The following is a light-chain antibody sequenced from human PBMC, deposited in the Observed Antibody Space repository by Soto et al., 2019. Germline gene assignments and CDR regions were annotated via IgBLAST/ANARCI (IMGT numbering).Light chain of an antibody. CDR3: QQYGSWPPTWS. CDR1: QSLSTN. V-gene: IGKV3-15*01. J-gene: IGKJ1*01. CDR2: GAS. Sequence: EVVMTQSPATLSVSPGERATLSCRASQSLSTNLAWYQQKPGQAPRLLMYGASTRATRVPARFSGSGSGTEFTLTISSLQSEDFAVYSCQQYGSWPPTWSFGQGTKVEVK.